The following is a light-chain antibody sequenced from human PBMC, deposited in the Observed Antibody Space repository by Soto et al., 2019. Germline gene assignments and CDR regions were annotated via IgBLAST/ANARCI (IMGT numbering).Light chain of an antibody. J-gene: IGKJ1*01. CDR1: QSVSSTY. CDR3: HQYGSSPRT. Sequence: ENALTQSPDTLSLSPGERATLSCRASQSVSSTYLAWYQQKPGQAPRLLIFGASSRATGIPDRFSGNGSGTDFTLTISRLEPEDFAVYYCHQYGSSPRTFGEGTKVDIK. CDR2: GAS. V-gene: IGKV3-20*01.